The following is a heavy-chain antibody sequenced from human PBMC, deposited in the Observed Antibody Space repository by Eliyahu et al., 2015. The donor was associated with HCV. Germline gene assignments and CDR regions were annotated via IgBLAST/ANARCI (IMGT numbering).Heavy chain of an antibody. CDR2: INHSGST. Sequence: QVQLQQWGAGLLKPSETLSLTCAVYGGSFSGYYWSWIRQPPGKGLEWIGEINHSGSTNYNPSLKSRVTISVDTSKNQFSLKLSSVTAADTAVYYCARGVWIQLSRTWFDPWGQGTLVTVSS. CDR3: ARGVWIQLSRTWFDP. D-gene: IGHD5-18*01. V-gene: IGHV4-34*01. CDR1: GGSFSGYY. J-gene: IGHJ5*02.